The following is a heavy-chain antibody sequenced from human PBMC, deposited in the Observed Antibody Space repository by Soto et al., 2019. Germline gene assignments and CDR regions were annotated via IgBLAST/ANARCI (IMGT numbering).Heavy chain of an antibody. Sequence: GASVKVSCKASGYTFTSYAMHWVRQAPGQRLEWMGWINAGNGNTKYSQKFQGRVTITRDTSASTAYMELSSLRSEDTAVYYCARDGVAAAVNVYYYYMDVWGKGTTVTVSS. CDR1: GYTFTSYA. CDR3: ARDGVAAAVNVYYYYMDV. V-gene: IGHV1-3*01. CDR2: INAGNGNT. D-gene: IGHD6-25*01. J-gene: IGHJ6*03.